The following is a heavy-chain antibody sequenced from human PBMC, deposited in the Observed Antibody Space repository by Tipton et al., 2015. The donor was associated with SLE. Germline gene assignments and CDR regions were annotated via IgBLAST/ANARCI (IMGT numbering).Heavy chain of an antibody. Sequence: LRLSCTVSGGAISSYYWSWIRQPPGKGLEWIVYIYYSGSTNYNPSLKSRVTISADTSKNQFSLKVSSVTAADTAVYYCAKDYNHDNADYNWGQGTLVIVSS. CDR3: AKDYNHDNADYN. J-gene: IGHJ4*02. V-gene: IGHV4-59*12. CDR1: GGAISSYY. CDR2: IYYSGST. D-gene: IGHD4-17*01.